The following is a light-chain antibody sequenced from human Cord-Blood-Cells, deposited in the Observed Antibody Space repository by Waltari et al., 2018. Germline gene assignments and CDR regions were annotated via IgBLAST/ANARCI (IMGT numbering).Light chain of an antibody. V-gene: IGKV3-20*01. CDR1: QSVSSSY. J-gene: IGKJ1*01. Sequence: EIVLTQSPGTLSLSPGERATLSCRASQSVSSSYFACYQQNPGQAPMLFIYGASSRASSIPERCSGSGSAADVTTTISRLEPEDFAVYYCQQYGSSPRTFGQGTKVEIK. CDR2: GAS. CDR3: QQYGSSPRT.